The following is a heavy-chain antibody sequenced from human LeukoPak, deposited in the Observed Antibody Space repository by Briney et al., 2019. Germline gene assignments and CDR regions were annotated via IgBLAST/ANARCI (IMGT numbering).Heavy chain of an antibody. J-gene: IGHJ5*02. D-gene: IGHD3-22*01. Sequence: GASVKVSCKTSGGSFRSPAISWVRQAPGQGLEWMGWINTNTGNPTYAQGFTGRFVFSLDTSVSTAYLQISSLKAEDTAVYYCARTITMIVSSRDGNWFDPWGQGTLVTVSS. CDR3: ARTITMIVSSRDGNWFDP. CDR1: GGSFRSPA. V-gene: IGHV7-4-1*02. CDR2: INTNTGNP.